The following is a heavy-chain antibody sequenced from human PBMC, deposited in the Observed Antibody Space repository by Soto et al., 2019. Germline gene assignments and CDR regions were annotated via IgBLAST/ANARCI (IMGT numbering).Heavy chain of an antibody. CDR1: GGSISSGDYY. D-gene: IGHD5-12*01. J-gene: IGHJ6*02. CDR2: IYYSGST. V-gene: IGHV4-30-4*01. CDR3: AGDKIVATKIGDYYYGMDV. Sequence: SETLSLTCTVSGGSISSGDYYWSWIRQPPGKGLEWIGYIYYSGSTYYNPSLKSRVTISVDTSKNQFSLKLSSVTAADTAVYYCAGDKIVATKIGDYYYGMDVWGQGTTVTSP.